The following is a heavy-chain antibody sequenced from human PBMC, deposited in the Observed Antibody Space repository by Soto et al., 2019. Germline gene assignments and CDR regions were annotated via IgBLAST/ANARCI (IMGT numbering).Heavy chain of an antibody. CDR2: ISGTDDYT. CDR1: ALTLTNFA. D-gene: IGHD3-10*01. Sequence: RGSLLLSCVPSALTLTNFAMAWVRQAPGGGLEWASSISGTDDYTYYADSVKGRFTISRDNALNTLFLHMKNLRADDTAVYYCAKRSRQYASGIEAFFDPWGRGTMVTVSS. J-gene: IGHJ5*02. CDR3: AKRSRQYASGIEAFFDP. V-gene: IGHV3-23*01.